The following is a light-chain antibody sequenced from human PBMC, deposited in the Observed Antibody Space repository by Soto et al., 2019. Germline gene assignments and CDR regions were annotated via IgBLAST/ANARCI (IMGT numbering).Light chain of an antibody. CDR2: ENN. Sequence: QSVLTQPPSVSAAPGQRVAISCTGSSSNIGAGYEAHWYQQVPGTPPKLLIYENNNRPSGVPDRFSGSKSGTAASLAITGLQAEDEAEYYCQSYDSSLSGDVFGTGTKVTVL. CDR3: QSYDSSLSGDV. J-gene: IGLJ1*01. V-gene: IGLV1-40*01. CDR1: SSNIGAGYE.